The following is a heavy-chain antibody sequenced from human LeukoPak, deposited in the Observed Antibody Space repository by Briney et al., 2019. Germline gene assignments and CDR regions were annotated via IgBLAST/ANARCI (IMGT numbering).Heavy chain of an antibody. CDR3: STGLWFGDSP. J-gene: IGHJ5*02. CDR1: GFSLSSYA. CDR2: ISSSDDGT. D-gene: IGHD3-10*01. V-gene: IGHV3-23*01. Sequence: PGGSLRLSCAASGFSLSSYAMSWVRQAPGKGLEWVSAISSSDDGTYHAGSVRGRFTISRDSSKNTLYLQMNSLKTEDTAVYYCSTGLWFGDSPCCQGTLVIVSS.